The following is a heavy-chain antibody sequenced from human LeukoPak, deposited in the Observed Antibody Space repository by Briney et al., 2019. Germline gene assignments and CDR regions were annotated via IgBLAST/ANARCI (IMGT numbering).Heavy chain of an antibody. CDR2: ISTSGGS. V-gene: IGHV4-4*07. CDR3: ARRDQTTACSFDL. CDR1: GDSIGTYY. D-gene: IGHD1-14*01. Sequence: SETLSLTCTVSGDSIGTYYWSWIRLPAGKGLEWIGQISTSGGSKYNPSLNSRVTMSLDTSNNHFSLALTALTAADTAIDYCARRDQTTACSFDLWGRGAQVSVSS. J-gene: IGHJ2*01.